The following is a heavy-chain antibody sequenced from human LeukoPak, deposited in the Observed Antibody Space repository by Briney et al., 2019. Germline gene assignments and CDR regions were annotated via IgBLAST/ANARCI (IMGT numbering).Heavy chain of an antibody. CDR1: GFTFSSYG. J-gene: IGHJ6*03. CDR2: IRYEGSNK. D-gene: IGHD6-6*01. CDR3: AKGAAYSSSCEYYYYYYMDV. Sequence: GGPLRLSCAASGFTFSSYGMHWVRQAPGKGLEGVAFIRYEGSNKYYADSVKGRFTISRDNSKNTLYLQMNSLRAEDTAVYYCAKGAAYSSSCEYYYYYYMDVWGKGTTVTVSS. V-gene: IGHV3-30*02.